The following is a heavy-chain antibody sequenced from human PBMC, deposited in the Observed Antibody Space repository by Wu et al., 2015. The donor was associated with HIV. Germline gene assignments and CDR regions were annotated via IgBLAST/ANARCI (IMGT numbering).Heavy chain of an antibody. CDR2: INPQTGNT. J-gene: IGHJ4*02. D-gene: IGHD3-3*01. V-gene: IGHV1-18*01. Sequence: QVQLVQSGAEVKKPGSSVKVSCKASGGSFSRSGISWVRQAPGHGLEWVGWINPQTGNTNFAQKFLGRVTMTRDTSTSSVFMEVTRLRSDDAAVYYCTRSRGFSVHYKVDDYFDYWGQGTLVAVSS. CDR1: GGSFSRSG. CDR3: TRSRGFSVHYKVDDYFDY.